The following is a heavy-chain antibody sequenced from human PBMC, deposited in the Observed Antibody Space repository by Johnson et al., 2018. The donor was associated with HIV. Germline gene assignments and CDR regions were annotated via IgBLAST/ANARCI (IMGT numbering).Heavy chain of an antibody. Sequence: QVQLVESGGGVVQPERSLRLSCAASGFTFSSYAMHWVRQAPGKGLEWVAVISYDGSNKYYADSVKGRFTISRDNSKNTLYLQMNSLRAEDTAVYYCAREMATIRGYAFDIWGQGTMVTVSS. D-gene: IGHD5-24*01. CDR1: GFTFSSYA. CDR2: ISYDGSNK. V-gene: IGHV3-30-3*01. J-gene: IGHJ3*02. CDR3: AREMATIRGYAFDI.